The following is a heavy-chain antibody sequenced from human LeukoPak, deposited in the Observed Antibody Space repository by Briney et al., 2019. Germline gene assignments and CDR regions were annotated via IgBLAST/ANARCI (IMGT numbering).Heavy chain of an antibody. CDR1: GFTFSSYA. Sequence: PGGSLRLSCAASGFTFSSYAMSWVSQAPGKGLEWVSAISGSGGSTYYADSVKGRFTISRDNSKNTLYLQMNSLRAEDTAVYYCAKARFGVVTAYDYWGQGTLVTVSS. CDR2: ISGSGGST. J-gene: IGHJ4*02. V-gene: IGHV3-23*01. D-gene: IGHD3-3*01. CDR3: AKARFGVVTAYDY.